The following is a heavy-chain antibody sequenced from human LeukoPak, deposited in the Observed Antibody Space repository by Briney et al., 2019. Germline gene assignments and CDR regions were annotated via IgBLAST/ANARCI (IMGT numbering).Heavy chain of an antibody. J-gene: IGHJ4*02. CDR3: ARYDFNKFFDY. CDR1: GGSFSGYY. D-gene: IGHD3-3*01. V-gene: IGHV4-34*01. CDR2: INHSGST. Sequence: SETLSLTCAVHGGSFSGYYWSWIRQPPGKGLEWIGEINHSGSTNYNPSLKSRVTISVDTSKNQFSLKLSSVTAADTAVYYCARYDFNKFFDYWGQGTLVTVSS.